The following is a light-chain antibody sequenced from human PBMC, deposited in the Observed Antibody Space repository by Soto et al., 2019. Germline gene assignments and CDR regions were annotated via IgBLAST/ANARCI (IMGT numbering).Light chain of an antibody. Sequence: DIQLTQSPSFLSASVGDRVTITCRASQGIRSYLAWYQQQPGKAPKLLIFGASTLQSGVPSRFSGSGSGTDFTLTISSLQPEDFATYYCQQSYSTPPTFGGGTKVDIK. CDR3: QQSYSTPPT. V-gene: IGKV1-39*01. CDR1: QGIRSY. J-gene: IGKJ4*01. CDR2: GAS.